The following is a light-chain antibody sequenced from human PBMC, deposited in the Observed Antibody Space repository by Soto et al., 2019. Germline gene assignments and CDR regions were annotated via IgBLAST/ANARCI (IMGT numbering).Light chain of an antibody. V-gene: IGKV1-33*01. J-gene: IGKJ4*01. CDR1: QDIVKN. CDR2: DAS. CDR3: QHYDNPPPLT. Sequence: DVQMTQSPSSLSASVGDRVTITCQASQDIVKNVNWYQQKPGKAPTRLIYDASTLETGVPSRFSGSGSGTVFPFTIGRLQPDDIATYYCQHYDNPPPLTFGGGTKVEIK.